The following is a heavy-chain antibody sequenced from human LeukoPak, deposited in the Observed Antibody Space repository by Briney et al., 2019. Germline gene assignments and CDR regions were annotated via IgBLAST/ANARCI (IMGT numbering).Heavy chain of an antibody. CDR1: GFTFSSYA. V-gene: IGHV3-23*01. D-gene: IGHD2-2*01. CDR2: ISGSGGST. CDR3: ARDFPTSTSWYYFDL. Sequence: GGSLRLSCAASGFTFSSYAMSWVRQAPGKGLEWVSAISGSGGSTYYADSVKGRFTVSRDNAKKSLYLQMNSLRGDDTAIYYCARDFPTSTSWYYFDLWGQGALVVVSS. J-gene: IGHJ4*02.